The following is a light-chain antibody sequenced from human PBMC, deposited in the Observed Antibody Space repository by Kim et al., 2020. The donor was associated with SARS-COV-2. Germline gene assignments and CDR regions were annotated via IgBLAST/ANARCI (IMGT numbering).Light chain of an antibody. V-gene: IGKV1-33*01. CDR1: QDISNY. CDR3: QQYDNLPSFT. J-gene: IGKJ2*01. CDR2: DAS. Sequence: ASVGDRVTITCQASQDISNYLNWYQQKPGKAPKLLIYDASNLEAGVPSRFSGSGSGTDFTFTISSLQPEDIATYYCQQYDNLPSFTFGQGTKLEI.